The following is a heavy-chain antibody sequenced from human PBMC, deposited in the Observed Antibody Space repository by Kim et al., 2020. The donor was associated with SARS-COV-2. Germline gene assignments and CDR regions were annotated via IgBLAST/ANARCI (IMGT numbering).Heavy chain of an antibody. V-gene: IGHV5-51*01. CDR2: IYPGDSDT. J-gene: IGHJ4*02. D-gene: IGHD5-18*01. CDR1: GYSFTNYW. Sequence: GESLKISCKGSGYSFTNYWIGWVRQMPGKGLEWMGIIYPGDSDTRYSPPFQGQVTISADKSINTAYMQWSNLRASDTAMYYCASSERGYTYAMDHWGQGTLVTVSS. CDR3: ASSERGYTYAMDH.